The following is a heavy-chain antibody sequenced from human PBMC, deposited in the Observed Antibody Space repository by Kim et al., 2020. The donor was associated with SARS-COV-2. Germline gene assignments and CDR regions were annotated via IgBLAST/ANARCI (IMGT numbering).Heavy chain of an antibody. Sequence: GGSLRLSCAASGFTFSSYWMSWVRQAPGKGLEWVANIKQDGSEKYYVDSVKGRFTISRDNAKNSLYLQMNSLRAEDTAVYYCARALSVTVVPNYWYFDLWGRGTLVTVSS. CDR1: GFTFSSYW. J-gene: IGHJ2*01. CDR3: ARALSVTVVPNYWYFDL. V-gene: IGHV3-7*01. CDR2: IKQDGSEK. D-gene: IGHD2-21*01.